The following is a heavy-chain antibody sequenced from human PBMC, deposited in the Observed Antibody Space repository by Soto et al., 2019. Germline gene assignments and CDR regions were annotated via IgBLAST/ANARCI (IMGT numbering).Heavy chain of an antibody. CDR3: ASREGLATISYYFYF. D-gene: IGHD3-3*01. CDR1: DHSINSDKYY. V-gene: IGHV4-39*01. CDR2: IYYRGNA. Sequence: PSETLSLTCSVSDHSINSDKYYWGWIRHPPGKGLEWIGSIYYRGNAYYNPSLQTRVTISLDKSKSQFSLKLNSVTAADSAVYFCASREGLATISYYFYFWGPGSLVTVAS. J-gene: IGHJ4*02.